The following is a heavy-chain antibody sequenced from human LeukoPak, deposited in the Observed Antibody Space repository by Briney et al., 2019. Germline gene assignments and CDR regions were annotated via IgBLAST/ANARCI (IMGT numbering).Heavy chain of an antibody. J-gene: IGHJ4*02. Sequence: ASVKVSCKASGYTFTGYYMLWVRQAPGQGLEWMGWINPNSGGTNYAQKFQGWVTMTRDTSISTAYMELSRLRSDDTAVYYCARSEWELGLYYFDYWGQGTLVTVSS. V-gene: IGHV1-2*04. CDR3: ARSEWELGLYYFDY. CDR2: INPNSGGT. D-gene: IGHD1-26*01. CDR1: GYTFTGYY.